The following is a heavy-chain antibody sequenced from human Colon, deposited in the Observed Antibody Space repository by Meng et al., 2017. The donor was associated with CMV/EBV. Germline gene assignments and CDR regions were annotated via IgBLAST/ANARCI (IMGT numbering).Heavy chain of an antibody. CDR2: IYYTGST. CDR3: ARRRIVGASFDY. V-gene: IGHV4-39*01. J-gene: IGHJ4*02. CDR1: VGSSSSSNYY. D-gene: IGHD1-26*01. Sequence: SVGSSSSSNYYWGWIRQPPGKGLEWIGNIYYTGSTYYTPSLKSRVTMSVDKSKNQFSLKLSSMTAADTAVYYCARRRIVGASFDYWGQGTLVTVSS.